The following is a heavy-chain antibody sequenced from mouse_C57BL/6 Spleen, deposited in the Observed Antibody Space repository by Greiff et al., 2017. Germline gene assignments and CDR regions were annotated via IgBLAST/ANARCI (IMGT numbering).Heavy chain of an antibody. J-gene: IGHJ2*01. CDR1: GYTFTSYW. CDR3: ARSYYDYDEGVFDY. V-gene: IGHV1-55*01. CDR2: IYPGSGST. D-gene: IGHD2-4*01. Sequence: QVQLQQPGAELVKPGASVKMSCKASGYTFTSYWITWVKQRPGQGLEWIGDIYPGSGSTNYNEKFKSKATLTVDTSSSTAYMQLSSLTSEDSAVYYCARSYYDYDEGVFDYWGQGTTLTVSS.